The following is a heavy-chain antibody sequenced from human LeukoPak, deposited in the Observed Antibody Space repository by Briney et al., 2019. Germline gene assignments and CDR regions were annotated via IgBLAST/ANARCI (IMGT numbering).Heavy chain of an antibody. D-gene: IGHD6-19*01. J-gene: IGHJ3*02. CDR1: GGTFSSYA. V-gene: IGHV1-69*13. CDR3: ARDKGRWGPIAVLRVTHDAFDI. Sequence: SVKVSCKASGGTFSSYAISWVRQAPGQGLEWMGGIIPIFGTANYAQKFQGRVTITADESTSTAYMELSSLRSEDTAVYYCARDKGRWGPIAVLRVTHDAFDIWGQGTMVTVSS. CDR2: IIPIFGTA.